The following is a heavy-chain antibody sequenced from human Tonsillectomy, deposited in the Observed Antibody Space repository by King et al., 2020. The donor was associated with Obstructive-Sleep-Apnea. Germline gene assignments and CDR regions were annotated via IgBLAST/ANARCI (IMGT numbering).Heavy chain of an antibody. V-gene: IGHV4-39*07. J-gene: IGHJ4*02. CDR3: AGGGTPPGAQLLAAKLNFRWPLTYFDP. CDR2: VYYSGIT. CDR1: GGSISRSSYY. Sequence: QLQESGPGLVKPSATLSLTCTVSGGSISRSSYYWGWIRQPPGKGLEWIGNVYYSGITYYNPSLNSRFTISVDTSKNKFSLKLSSVTAADTALYFCAGGGTPPGAQLLAAKLNFRWPLTYFDPWGQGTLVTVPS. D-gene: IGHD2-15*01.